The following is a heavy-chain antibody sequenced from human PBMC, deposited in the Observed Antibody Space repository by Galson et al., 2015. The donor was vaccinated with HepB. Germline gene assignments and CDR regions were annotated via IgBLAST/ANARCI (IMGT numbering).Heavy chain of an antibody. CDR3: ARERGADKGMMWSKNWFDP. V-gene: IGHV3-53*04. CDR1: GFTVSSNY. J-gene: IGHJ5*02. D-gene: IGHD2-21*01. Sequence: SLRLSCAASGFTVSSNYMSWVRQAPGKGLEWVSVIYSGGSTYYADSVKGRFTISRHNSKNTLYLQMNSLRAEDTAVYYCARERGADKGMMWSKNWFDPWGQGTLVTVSS. CDR2: IYSGGST.